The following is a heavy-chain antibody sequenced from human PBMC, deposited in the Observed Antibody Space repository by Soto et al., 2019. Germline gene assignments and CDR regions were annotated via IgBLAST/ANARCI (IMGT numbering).Heavy chain of an antibody. V-gene: IGHV3-11*03. J-gene: IGHJ4*02. CDR2: SSNSGTFT. Sequence: GGSLRLSCAASGFSISDHYMSWIRQAPGKGLEWVSYSSNSGTFTKYADSVKGRFSISRDNAKNSLYLEINSLRGEDTAIYYCARSGDNYNVLDYWGQGTPVTVSS. CDR3: ARSGDNYNVLDY. CDR1: GFSISDHY. D-gene: IGHD3-10*02.